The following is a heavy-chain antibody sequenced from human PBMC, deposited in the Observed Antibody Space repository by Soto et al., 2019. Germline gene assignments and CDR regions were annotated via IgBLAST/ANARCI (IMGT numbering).Heavy chain of an antibody. J-gene: IGHJ4*02. CDR3: ARDSGAKLSSS. CDR2: IVPIYRTA. CDR1: GGTFSSYR. V-gene: IGHV1-69*13. D-gene: IGHD6-13*01. Sequence: SVKVSCKASGGTFSSYRINWVRQAPGQGLEWVGGIVPIYRTADYAQKFLGRVTITADESARTAYLEVRSLKSQDTAVYYCARDSGAKLSSSWGQGTLVTVSS.